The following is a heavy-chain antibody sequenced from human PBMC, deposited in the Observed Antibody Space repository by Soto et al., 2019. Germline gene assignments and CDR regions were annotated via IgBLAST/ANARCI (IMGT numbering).Heavy chain of an antibody. CDR1: GFTFSSYS. CDR2: ISSSSSYI. J-gene: IGHJ6*03. V-gene: IGHV3-21*01. CDR3: ARGPENYYYYMDV. Sequence: GGSLRLSCAASGFTFSSYSMNWVRQAPGKGLEWVSSISSSSSYIYYADSVKGRFTISRDNAKNSLYLQMNSLRAEDTAVYYCARGPENYYYYMDVWGKGTTVTVSS.